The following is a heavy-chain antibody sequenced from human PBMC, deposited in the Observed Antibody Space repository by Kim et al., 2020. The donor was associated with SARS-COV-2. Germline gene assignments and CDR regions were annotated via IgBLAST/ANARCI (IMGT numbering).Heavy chain of an antibody. CDR2: IIPIFGTA. CDR1: GGTFSSYA. D-gene: IGHD3-22*01. V-gene: IGHV1-69*13. CDR3: ARVEYDSSGYYPNWFDP. J-gene: IGHJ5*02. Sequence: SVKVSCKASGGTFSSYAISWVRQAPGQGLEWMGGIIPIFGTANYAQKFQGRVTITADESMSTAYMELSSLRSEDTAVYYCARVEYDSSGYYPNWFDPWGQGTLVTVSS.